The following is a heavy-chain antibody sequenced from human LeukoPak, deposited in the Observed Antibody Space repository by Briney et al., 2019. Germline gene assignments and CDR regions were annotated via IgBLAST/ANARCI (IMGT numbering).Heavy chain of an antibody. Sequence: GASVKVSCKASAYTFTNYYVHWVRQAPGQGLEWMGIINPSGGVTTYTQKFQGRVTMTRDTSTNTVYMELSSLKSEDTAVYYCATSTGANSGNYLFDYWGQGTLVTVSS. D-gene: IGHD1-26*01. V-gene: IGHV1-46*01. CDR3: ATSTGANSGNYLFDY. CDR2: INPSGGVT. J-gene: IGHJ4*02. CDR1: AYTFTNYY.